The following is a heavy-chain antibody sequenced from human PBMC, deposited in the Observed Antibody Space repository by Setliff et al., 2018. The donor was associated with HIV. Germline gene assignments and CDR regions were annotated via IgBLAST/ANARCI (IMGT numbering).Heavy chain of an antibody. V-gene: IGHV1-2*02. CDR2: VNPKFGGT. Sequence: WASVKVSCKASGYTFTDYYFHWVRQAPGQGLEWMGWVNPKFGGTLYAQKFRGRVTMTRDMSINTVYLELSSLSSDDTAVYYCARDLSTHWSGYSLGFWGPGTLVT. CDR1: GYTFTDYY. D-gene: IGHD3-3*01. J-gene: IGHJ4*02. CDR3: ARDLSTHWSGYSLGF.